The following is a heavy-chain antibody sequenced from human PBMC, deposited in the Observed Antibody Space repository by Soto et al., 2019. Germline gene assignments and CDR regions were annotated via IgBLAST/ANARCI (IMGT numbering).Heavy chain of an antibody. Sequence: GGSLRLSCAASGFTFSSYAMSWVRQAPGKGLEWVSAISGSGGSTYYADSVKGRFTISRDNSKNTLYLQMNSLRAEDTAVYYCAKDQVVVVPAAMYNWFDPWGQGTLVTVSS. CDR2: ISGSGGST. CDR1: GFTFSSYA. J-gene: IGHJ5*02. CDR3: AKDQVVVVPAAMYNWFDP. V-gene: IGHV3-23*01. D-gene: IGHD2-2*01.